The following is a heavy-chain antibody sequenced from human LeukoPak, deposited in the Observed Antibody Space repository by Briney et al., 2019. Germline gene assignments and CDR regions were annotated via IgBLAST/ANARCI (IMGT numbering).Heavy chain of an antibody. CDR3: ARGFYDILTGYYTDAFDI. Sequence: PGGSLRLSCAASGFTFDDYAMHWVRQAPGKGLEWVSGISWNSGSIGYADSVKGRFTISRDNAKNSLYLQMNSLRAEDTAVYYCARGFYDILTGYYTDAFDIWGQGTMVTVSS. J-gene: IGHJ3*02. CDR1: GFTFDDYA. V-gene: IGHV3-9*01. D-gene: IGHD3-9*01. CDR2: ISWNSGSI.